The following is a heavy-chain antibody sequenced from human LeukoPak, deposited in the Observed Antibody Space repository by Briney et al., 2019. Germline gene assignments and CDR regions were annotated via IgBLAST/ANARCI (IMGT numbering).Heavy chain of an antibody. CDR3: ASSYFYDGNRYFDY. J-gene: IGHJ4*02. CDR1: GGSITSYY. V-gene: IGHV4-59*08. D-gene: IGHD3-22*01. Sequence: PSETLSLTCNVSGGSITSYYWNWIRQPPGKGLEWIGYIYCTGSTNSNPSLKSRLTISLDTSKKQFSLKLSSVTAADTAIYYCASSYFYDGNRYFDYWGQGALVTVSS. CDR2: IYCTGST.